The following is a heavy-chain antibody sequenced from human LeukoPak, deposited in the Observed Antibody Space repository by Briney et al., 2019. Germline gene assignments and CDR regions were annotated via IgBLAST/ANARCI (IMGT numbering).Heavy chain of an antibody. J-gene: IGHJ3*02. D-gene: IGHD1-26*01. Sequence: GGSLRLSCAASGFTFRSYSMNWVRQAPGKGLEWVSSISSSGSYTYYADSVKGRFTISRDNAKSSLYLQMNSLRAEDTAVYYCARAYSGSYPAAFDIWGQGTMVTVSS. V-gene: IGHV3-21*01. CDR1: GFTFRSYS. CDR2: ISSSGSYT. CDR3: ARAYSGSYPAAFDI.